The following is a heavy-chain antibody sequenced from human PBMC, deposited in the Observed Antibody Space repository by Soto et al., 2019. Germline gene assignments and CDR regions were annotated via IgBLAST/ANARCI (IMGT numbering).Heavy chain of an antibody. CDR2: INSDGTTT. D-gene: IGHD2-15*01. Sequence: GVALNLSCAGSGFTFSGYWMHWVRQSPGKGLVWVSRINSDGTTTAYADSVKGRFTISRDNSKNTLYLQMSSLRAEDTAVYYCTHCSGESCHGGYFGMDVWGQGTTVTVSS. J-gene: IGHJ6*02. V-gene: IGHV3-74*01. CDR1: GFTFSGYW. CDR3: THCSGESCHGGYFGMDV.